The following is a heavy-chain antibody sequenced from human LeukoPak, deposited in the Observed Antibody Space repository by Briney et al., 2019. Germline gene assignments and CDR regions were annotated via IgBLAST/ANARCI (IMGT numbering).Heavy chain of an antibody. CDR1: GGSFSGYY. J-gene: IGHJ4*02. D-gene: IGHD2-15*01. CDR2: INHSGST. V-gene: IGHV4-34*01. CDR3: AKDCGTGPFACSH. Sequence: SETLSLTCAVYGGSFSGYYRSWIRQPPGKGLEWIGEINHSGSTNYNPSLKSRVTISVDTSKNQFSLQLNSVTPEDTAVYYCAKDCGTGPFACSHWGQGTLVTVSS.